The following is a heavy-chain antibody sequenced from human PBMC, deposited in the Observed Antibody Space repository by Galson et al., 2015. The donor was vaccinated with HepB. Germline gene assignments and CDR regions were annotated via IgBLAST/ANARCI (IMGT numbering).Heavy chain of an antibody. J-gene: IGHJ3*02. Sequence: SLRLSCAVSGFTFGDYAMHWVRQAPGKGLEWVSGISWNSGSIGYADSVKGRFTISRDNAKNSLYLQMNSLRAEDTALYYCAKDISVWGDAFDIWGQGTMVTVSS. CDR1: GFTFGDYA. CDR3: AKDISVWGDAFDI. D-gene: IGHD6-19*01. V-gene: IGHV3-9*01. CDR2: ISWNSGSI.